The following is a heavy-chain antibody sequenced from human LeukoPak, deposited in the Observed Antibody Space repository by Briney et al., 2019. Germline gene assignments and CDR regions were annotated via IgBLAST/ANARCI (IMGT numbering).Heavy chain of an antibody. Sequence: ASVKVSCKASGYTFTGYYMHWVRQAPGQGLEWMGWINPNSGDTNYAQKFQGRVTITADKSTSTAYMELSSLRSEDTAVYYCARDHDIVASYGMDVWGQGTTVTVSS. CDR2: INPNSGDT. V-gene: IGHV1-2*02. CDR3: ARDHDIVASYGMDV. J-gene: IGHJ6*02. CDR1: GYTFTGYY. D-gene: IGHD5-12*01.